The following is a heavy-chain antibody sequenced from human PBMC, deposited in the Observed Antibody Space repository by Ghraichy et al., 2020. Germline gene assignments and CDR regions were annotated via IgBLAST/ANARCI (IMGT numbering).Heavy chain of an antibody. CDR3: ARNRGYYDSSGYLGV. Sequence: SETLSLTCTVSGGSISSYYWSWIRQPPGKGLEWIGYIYYSGSTNYNPSLKSRVTISVDTSKNQFSLKLSSMTAADTAMYYCARNRGYYDSSGYLGVWGQGPTVTLSS. CDR1: GGSISSYY. J-gene: IGHJ3*01. V-gene: IGHV4-59*01. CDR2: IYYSGST. D-gene: IGHD3-22*01.